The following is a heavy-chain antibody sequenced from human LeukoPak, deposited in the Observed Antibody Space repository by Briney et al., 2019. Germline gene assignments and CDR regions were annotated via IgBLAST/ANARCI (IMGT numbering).Heavy chain of an antibody. CDR3: AKTNGYYDL. J-gene: IGHJ4*02. V-gene: IGHV3-23*01. Sequence: SGGSLRLSCAASGFTFSSNGMSWVRKAPGKGLEWVSSISGSGDKTHYADSVKGRFTISRDNSKSTMYLQMNSLRAEDTAVYHCAKTNGYYDLWGQGTLVIVSS. D-gene: IGHD3-22*01. CDR2: ISGSGDKT. CDR1: GFTFSSNG.